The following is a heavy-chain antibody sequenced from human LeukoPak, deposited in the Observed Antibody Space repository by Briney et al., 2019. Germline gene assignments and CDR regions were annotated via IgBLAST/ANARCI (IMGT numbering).Heavy chain of an antibody. D-gene: IGHD3-3*01. J-gene: IGHJ3*02. Sequence: SEALSLTCTVSGVSISSSNSYWGWIRQPPGKGLEWIGSIYYSGNTYYNASLKSQVSISIDTSKNQFSLRLTSVTAADTAVYYCVRDVFGKIGVGLPYDAFDIWGQGTMVTVSS. V-gene: IGHV4-39*02. CDR2: IYYSGNT. CDR3: VRDVFGKIGVGLPYDAFDI. CDR1: GVSISSSNSY.